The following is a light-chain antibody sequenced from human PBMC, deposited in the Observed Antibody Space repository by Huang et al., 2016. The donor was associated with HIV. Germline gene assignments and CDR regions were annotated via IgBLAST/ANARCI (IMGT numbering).Light chain of an antibody. Sequence: EILTTQSPATLSVSPGQGVALSCRASRNVSSNLAWYQQKPGQSPRLLIYGASTRATGIPDRFTGSGSGTEFTLTINSLQSEDFAIYYCQQYDKWPRTFGQGTKVEI. V-gene: IGKV3-15*01. CDR1: RNVSSN. CDR2: GAS. J-gene: IGKJ1*01. CDR3: QQYDKWPRT.